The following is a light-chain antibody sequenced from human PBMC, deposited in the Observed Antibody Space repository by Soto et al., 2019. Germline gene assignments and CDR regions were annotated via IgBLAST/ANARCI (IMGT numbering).Light chain of an antibody. Sequence: QSVLTQPPSVSGSPGQSVAISCTGTSSDVGSYNRVSWYQQPPGAAPKPMIYEVSNRPSGVPDRFSGSKPGNTASLTISGLQAEDEADYYCNSYTGSSTYVFGTGTKVTVL. V-gene: IGLV2-18*02. CDR3: NSYTGSSTYV. J-gene: IGLJ1*01. CDR2: EVS. CDR1: SSDVGSYNR.